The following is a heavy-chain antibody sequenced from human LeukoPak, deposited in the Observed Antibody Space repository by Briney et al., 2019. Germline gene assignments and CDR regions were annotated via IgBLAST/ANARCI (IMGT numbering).Heavy chain of an antibody. CDR2: IYPGDSDT. V-gene: IGHV5-51*01. D-gene: IGHD5-24*01. CDR1: GYSLTSYW. Sequence: GESLKISCKGSGYSLTSYWIGWVRQMPGKGLEWMGIIYPGDSDTRYSPSFQGQVTISADKSISTAYLQWSSLKASDTAMYYCARSRLTIDYYYYMDVWGKGTTVTVSS. CDR3: ARSRLTIDYYYYMDV. J-gene: IGHJ6*03.